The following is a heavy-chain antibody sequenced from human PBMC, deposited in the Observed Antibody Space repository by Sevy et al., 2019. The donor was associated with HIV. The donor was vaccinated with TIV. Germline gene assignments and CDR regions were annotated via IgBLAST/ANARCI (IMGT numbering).Heavy chain of an antibody. V-gene: IGHV3-7*03. CDR1: EFTFSRYW. CDR3: ARAGPLGDLDHFDR. D-gene: IGHD2-21*01. CDR2: INQDGSQK. Sequence: GGSLRLSCATSEFTFSRYWMTWVRQAPGKGLEWVVYINQDGSQKSYVDSVKGRFTISRDNSKNSLFLQMKSLRAEDTSVYYCARAGPLGDLDHFDRWGQGTLVTVSS. J-gene: IGHJ4*02.